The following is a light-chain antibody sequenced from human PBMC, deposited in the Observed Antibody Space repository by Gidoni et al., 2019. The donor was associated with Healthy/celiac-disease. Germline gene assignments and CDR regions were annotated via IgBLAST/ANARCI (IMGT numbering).Light chain of an antibody. CDR1: SSDVGSYNL. V-gene: IGLV2-23*01. Sequence: QSALTQPASVSRSPGQSITISCTGTSSDVGSYNLVSWYQQHPGKAPKLMIYEGSKRPSGVSNRFSGSKSGNTASLTISGLQAEDEAEYYCCSYAGPWVFGGGTKLTVL. CDR2: EGS. CDR3: CSYAGPWV. J-gene: IGLJ3*02.